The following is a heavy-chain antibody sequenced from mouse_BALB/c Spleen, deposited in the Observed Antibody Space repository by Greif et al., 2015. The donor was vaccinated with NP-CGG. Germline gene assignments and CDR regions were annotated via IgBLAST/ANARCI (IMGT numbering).Heavy chain of an antibody. D-gene: IGHD2-1*01. CDR1: GFTFSSYT. J-gene: IGHJ4*01. Sequence: EVKLMDSGGGFVKPGGSLKLSCAGSGFTFSSYTMSWVRQTPENRLEWVATISSGGSYSYYPDSVTGRFTISGDNAKNALYLQMSSLKSEDTTMYYCTRDGNYSDYYAMDYWSQRTSVTVSS. CDR3: TRDGNYSDYYAMDY. V-gene: IGHV5-6-4*01. CDR2: ISSGGSYS.